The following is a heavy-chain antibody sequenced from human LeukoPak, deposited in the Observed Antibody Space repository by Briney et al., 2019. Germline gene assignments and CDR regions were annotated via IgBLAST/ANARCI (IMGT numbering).Heavy chain of an antibody. V-gene: IGHV3-21*01. Sequence: GGSLRLSCAASGFTFSSYSMSWVRQAPGKGLEWVSSISSSSSYIYYADSVKGRFTISRDNAKNSLYLQMNSLRAEDTAVYYCARIRGSGSYADYWGQGTLVTVSS. CDR1: GFTFSSYS. D-gene: IGHD3-10*01. CDR2: ISSSSSYI. J-gene: IGHJ4*02. CDR3: ARIRGSGSYADY.